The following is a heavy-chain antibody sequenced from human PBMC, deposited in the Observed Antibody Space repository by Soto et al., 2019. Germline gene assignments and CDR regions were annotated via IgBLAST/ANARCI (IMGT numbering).Heavy chain of an antibody. J-gene: IGHJ6*02. Sequence: GSLRLSCAASGFTFNNYGMHWVRQAPGKGLEWVSIISYDGSNKYYADSVMGRFTISRDNSKNTLYLQMNSLRVEDTAVYYCARAGYHQYYGMDVWGQGTTVTVSS. V-gene: IGHV3-30*03. CDR2: ISYDGSNK. CDR1: GFTFNNYG. D-gene: IGHD2-2*01. CDR3: ARAGYHQYYGMDV.